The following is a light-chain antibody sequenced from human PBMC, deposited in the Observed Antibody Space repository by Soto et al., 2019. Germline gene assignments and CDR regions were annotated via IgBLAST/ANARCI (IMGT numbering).Light chain of an antibody. V-gene: IGKV3-20*01. CDR3: QRDN. CDR1: QSISSHS. J-gene: IGKJ2*01. CDR2: AAS. Sequence: IVLTQSPGTLSLSPGERATLSCRVSQSISSHSLAWYQHKPGQPPRLLIYAASSRATGVPDRFSGSGSGTDFTLSISRLQPEDFAVYYCQRDNFGQGTKLEIK.